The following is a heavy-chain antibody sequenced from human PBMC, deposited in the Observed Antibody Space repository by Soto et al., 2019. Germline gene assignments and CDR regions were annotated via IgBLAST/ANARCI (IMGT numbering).Heavy chain of an antibody. D-gene: IGHD6-19*01. CDR2: INAGNGNT. CDR3: ASPYSSGWYGQDHHYYYYYGMDV. Sequence: ASVKVSCKASGYTFTSYAMHWVRQAPGQRLEWMGWINAGNGNTKYSQKFQGRVTITRDTSASTAYMELSSLRSEDTAVYYCASPYSSGWYGQDHHYYYYYGMDVWGQGTTVT. J-gene: IGHJ6*02. CDR1: GYTFTSYA. V-gene: IGHV1-3*01.